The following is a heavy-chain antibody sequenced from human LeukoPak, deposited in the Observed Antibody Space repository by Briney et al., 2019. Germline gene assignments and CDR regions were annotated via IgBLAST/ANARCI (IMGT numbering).Heavy chain of an antibody. CDR1: GFSFSSYG. V-gene: IGHV3-33*01. J-gene: IGHJ4*02. CDR2: IWYDGTNK. D-gene: IGHD5-18*01. Sequence: GGSLRLSCAASGFSFSSYGMHWVRQAPGKGLEWVAVIWYDGTNKYYADSVKGRFTISRDNSKNTLYLQVNSLRAEDTAVYYCARDQRGFSYSKYYFDYWGQGTLVTVSS. CDR3: ARDQRGFSYSKYYFDY.